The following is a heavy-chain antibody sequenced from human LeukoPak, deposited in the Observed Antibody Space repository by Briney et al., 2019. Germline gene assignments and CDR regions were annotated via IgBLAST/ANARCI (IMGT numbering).Heavy chain of an antibody. CDR2: ISYDGSNK. Sequence: PGGSLRLSCAASGFTFSSYAMHWVRQAPGKGLEWVAVISYDGSNKYYADSVKGRFTISRDNSKNTLYVQMNSLRAEDTDVYYCAKPHFDDWGQGTLVTVSS. CDR3: AKPHFDD. V-gene: IGHV3-30*04. J-gene: IGHJ4*02. CDR1: GFTFSSYA.